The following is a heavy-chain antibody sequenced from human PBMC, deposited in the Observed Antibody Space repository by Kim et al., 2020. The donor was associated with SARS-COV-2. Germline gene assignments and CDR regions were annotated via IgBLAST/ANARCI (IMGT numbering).Heavy chain of an antibody. Sequence: GGSLRLSCAASGFSFGTYAMSWVRQAPGKGLECVSAISGPGGSTFYADSVKGRFTIARDNSKNTLYLQMDSLRAEDTAVYYCAKDPGVVPYFDFWGQGTLVTISS. J-gene: IGHJ4*02. CDR1: GFSFGTYA. CDR2: ISGPGGST. D-gene: IGHD3-10*02. V-gene: IGHV3-23*01. CDR3: AKDPGVVPYFDF.